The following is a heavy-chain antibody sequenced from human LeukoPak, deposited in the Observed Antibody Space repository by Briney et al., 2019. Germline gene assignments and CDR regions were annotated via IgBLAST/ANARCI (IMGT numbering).Heavy chain of an antibody. CDR2: IKSKTDGGTT. CDR3: TTDNTVTRYYCYYMDV. CDR1: GFTFSNAW. D-gene: IGHD4-17*01. J-gene: IGHJ6*03. V-gene: IGHV3-15*01. Sequence: GGSLRLSCAASGFTFSNAWMSWVRQAPGKGLEWVGRIKSKTDGGTTDYAAPVKGRFTISRDDSKNTLYLQMNSLKTEDTAVYYCTTDNTVTRYYCYYMDVWGKGTTVTVSS.